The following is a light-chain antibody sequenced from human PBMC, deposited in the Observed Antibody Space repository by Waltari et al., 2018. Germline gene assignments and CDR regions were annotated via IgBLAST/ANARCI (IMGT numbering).Light chain of an antibody. J-gene: IGKJ4*01. Sequence: IVLTQSPLSLPVTPGEPASISCRSSQIFLHSNGYNYLDWYLQKPGQSQQLLIYLGSNRAAGVPDRFSGSGSGTDFTLQISRVEAEDVGVYYCMQALQTPTFGGGTKVEIK. CDR3: MQALQTPT. V-gene: IGKV2-28*01. CDR2: LGS. CDR1: QIFLHSNGYNY.